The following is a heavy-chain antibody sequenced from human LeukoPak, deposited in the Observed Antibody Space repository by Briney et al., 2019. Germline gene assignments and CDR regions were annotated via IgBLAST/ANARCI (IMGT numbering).Heavy chain of an antibody. CDR2: ISSSSSYI. CDR1: GFTFSSYS. V-gene: IGHV3-21*01. D-gene: IGHD6-6*01. J-gene: IGHJ4*02. Sequence: GGSLRLSCAASGFTFSSYSMNWVRQAPGKGLEWVLSISSSSSYIYYADSVKGRFTISRDNAKNSLYLQMNSLRAEDTAVYYCARVIEYSSSSGPDYWGQGTLVTVSS. CDR3: ARVIEYSSSSGPDY.